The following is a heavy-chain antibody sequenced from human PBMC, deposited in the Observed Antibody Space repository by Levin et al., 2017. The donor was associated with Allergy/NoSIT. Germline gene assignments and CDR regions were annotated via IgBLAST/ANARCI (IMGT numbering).Heavy chain of an antibody. Sequence: PGGSLRLTCIVSGGSISSNNYYWGWIRQPPGKGLEWIGSIYYSGRTYYNPSLKRRVTISIDTSKNQFSLKLYSVTTADTAVYYCALLRGTDQYIDYWGQGTLVTVSS. CDR2: IYYSGRT. CDR3: ALLRGTDQYIDY. J-gene: IGHJ4*02. V-gene: IGHV4-39*07. CDR1: GGSISSNNYY.